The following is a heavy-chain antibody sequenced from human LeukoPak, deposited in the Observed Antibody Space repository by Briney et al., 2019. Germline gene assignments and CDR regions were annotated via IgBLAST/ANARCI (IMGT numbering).Heavy chain of an antibody. D-gene: IGHD3-10*01. J-gene: IGHJ4*02. CDR3: AKTANYYGSGSGYFDY. V-gene: IGHV3-9*01. Sequence: GGSLRLSCAASGFTFDDYAMHWVRQAPGKGLEWVSGISWNSGSIGYADSVKGRFTISRDNAKNSLYLQMNSLRAEDTALYYCAKTANYYGSGSGYFDYWGQGTLVTVSS. CDR2: ISWNSGSI. CDR1: GFTFDDYA.